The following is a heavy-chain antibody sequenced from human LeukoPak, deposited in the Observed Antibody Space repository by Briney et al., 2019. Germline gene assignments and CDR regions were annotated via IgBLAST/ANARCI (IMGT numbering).Heavy chain of an antibody. D-gene: IGHD6-13*01. CDR1: GLTVSNVW. CDR3: VKDRWVDH. J-gene: IGHJ4*02. CDR2: IKSKKDGGTT. V-gene: IGHV3-15*07. Sequence: KTGGSLRLSCAVSGLTVSNVWMNWVRQAPGKGLEWVGRIKSKKDGGTTELAAPVRGRFTISRDNSKNTLYLQMSSLRPEDTAVYYCVKDRWVDHWGQGTLVTVSS.